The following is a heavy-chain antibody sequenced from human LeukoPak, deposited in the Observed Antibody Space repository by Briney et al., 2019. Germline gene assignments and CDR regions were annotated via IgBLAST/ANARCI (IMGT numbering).Heavy chain of an antibody. D-gene: IGHD4-17*01. CDR2: IYSSGNT. V-gene: IGHV4-59*12. J-gene: IGHJ4*02. CDR1: GGSISNYF. CDR3: AREYGDFDY. Sequence: SETLSLTCTVSGGSISNYFWSWIRQPPGKGLEWIAYIYSSGNTNYNPSLKSRVTMSVDTSKNQFSLKLNSVTAADTAVYYCAREYGDFDYWGQGTLVTVSS.